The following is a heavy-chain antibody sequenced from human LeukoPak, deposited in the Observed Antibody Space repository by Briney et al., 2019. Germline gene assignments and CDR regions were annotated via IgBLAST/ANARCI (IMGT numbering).Heavy chain of an antibody. CDR2: ISWNSGRI. CDR3: AKRSRTDAFDI. CDR1: GFTFDDYA. V-gene: IGHV3-9*01. J-gene: IGHJ3*02. Sequence: GGSLRLSCAASGFTFDDYAMHWVRQAPGKGLEWVSGISWNSGRIGYADSVKGRFTISRDNAKNSLYLQMNSLRAEDTALYYCAKRSRTDAFDIWGQGTMVTVSS.